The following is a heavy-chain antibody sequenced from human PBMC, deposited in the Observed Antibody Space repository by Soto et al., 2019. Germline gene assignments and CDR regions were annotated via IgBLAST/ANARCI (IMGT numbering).Heavy chain of an antibody. CDR1: GFTFIGYA. Sequence: EVQLVESGGGLVQPGGPRRLSCPASGFTFIGYARTGVRQAQGKGLEGVSYFSSRSSTIYYAASVKGRFTISRDNAKNSLYLQMNSLRDEDTAVYYCARPEYSSSSYGMDVWGQGTTVTVSS. CDR3: ARPEYSSSSYGMDV. D-gene: IGHD6-6*01. CDR2: FSSRSSTI. J-gene: IGHJ6*02. V-gene: IGHV3-48*02.